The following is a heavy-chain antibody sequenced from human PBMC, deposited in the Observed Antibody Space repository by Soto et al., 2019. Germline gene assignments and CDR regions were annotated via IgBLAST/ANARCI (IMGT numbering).Heavy chain of an antibody. J-gene: IGHJ6*03. V-gene: IGHV3-48*01. D-gene: IGHD5-18*01. Sequence: EVQLVESGGGLVQPGGSLRLSCAASGFTFSSYSMNWVRQAPGKGLEWVSYISSSSSTIYYADSVKGRFTISRDNAKNSLYLKMNSLRAEDTAVYYCARDWDTVRYYYYMDVWGKGTTVTVSS. CDR2: ISSSSSTI. CDR3: ARDWDTVRYYYYMDV. CDR1: GFTFSSYS.